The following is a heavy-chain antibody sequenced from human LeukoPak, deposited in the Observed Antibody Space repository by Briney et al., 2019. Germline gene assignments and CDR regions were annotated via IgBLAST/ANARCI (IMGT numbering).Heavy chain of an antibody. V-gene: IGHV3-30*09. CDR1: GFTFSNFA. J-gene: IGHJ5*02. Sequence: PGRSLRLSCAASGFTFSNFAVHWVRQAPGKGLEWVALISYDGSNKYYADSVKGRFAISRDNSKNTLYLQMNSLTAEDTAVYYCARAPYGRTFYHWFDPWGQGTLVTVSS. CDR3: ARAPYGRTFYHWFDP. D-gene: IGHD4-17*01. CDR2: ISYDGSNK.